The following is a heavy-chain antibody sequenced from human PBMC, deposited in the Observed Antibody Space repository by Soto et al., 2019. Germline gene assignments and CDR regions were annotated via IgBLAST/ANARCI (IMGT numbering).Heavy chain of an antibody. V-gene: IGHV3-7*01. Sequence: GGSLRLSCAASGFTFSTYWMTWVRQAPGKGLEWVANINQDGGEKYYVDSVKGRFTISRDNAKNSLYLQMNSLRAEDTAVYYCATRPQREYCSHRTCLNWFDPWGQGTLVTVSS. J-gene: IGHJ5*02. CDR1: GFTFSTYW. D-gene: IGHD2-15*01. CDR2: INQDGGEK. CDR3: ATRPQREYCSHRTCLNWFDP.